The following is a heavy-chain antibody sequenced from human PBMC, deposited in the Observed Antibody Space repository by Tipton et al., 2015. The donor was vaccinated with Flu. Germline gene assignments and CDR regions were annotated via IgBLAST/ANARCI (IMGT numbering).Heavy chain of an antibody. J-gene: IGHJ4*02. D-gene: IGHD2-21*02. V-gene: IGHV5-51*01. CDR3: GRQKCGGDCYPSY. CDR2: IYPDDSDT. CDR1: GSTFSSYW. Sequence: QLVQSGAEVKKPGESLKISCKGSGSTFSSYWIAWVRQMPGKGLEWMGIIYPDDSDTKYSPPFQGHVTFSVDKSVSTDYLQWSSLKASDTAIYFCGRQKCGGDCYPSYWGQGTLVTVPS.